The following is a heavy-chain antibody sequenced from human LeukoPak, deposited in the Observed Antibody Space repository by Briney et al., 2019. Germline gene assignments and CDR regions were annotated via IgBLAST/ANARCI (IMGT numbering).Heavy chain of an antibody. CDR2: IRSNAYGGTT. CDR3: TRDGQGYCSGGSCGSAEYFQH. CDR1: GFAFGDYA. V-gene: IGHV3-49*03. Sequence: GGSLRLSCTASGFAFGDYAMSWFRQAPGKGLEWVGFIRSNAYGGTTEYAASVKGRFSISRDDSKSIAYLQMNSLKTEDTAVYYCTRDGQGYCSGGSCGSAEYFQHWGQGTLVTVSS. D-gene: IGHD2-15*01. J-gene: IGHJ1*01.